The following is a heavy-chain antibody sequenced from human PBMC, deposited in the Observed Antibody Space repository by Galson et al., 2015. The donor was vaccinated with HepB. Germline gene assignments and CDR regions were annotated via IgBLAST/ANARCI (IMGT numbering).Heavy chain of an antibody. CDR3: ARGSYGSGSYLPRYFDC. D-gene: IGHD3-10*01. Sequence: SLRLSCAASGFTFSSYNMNWVRQAPGKGLEWVSSISRSSSYIYYADSVKGRFTISRDNAKNSLYLQMNSLRAEDTAVYYCARGSYGSGSYLPRYFDCWGQGTLVTVSS. V-gene: IGHV3-21*01. J-gene: IGHJ4*02. CDR1: GFTFSSYN. CDR2: ISRSSSYI.